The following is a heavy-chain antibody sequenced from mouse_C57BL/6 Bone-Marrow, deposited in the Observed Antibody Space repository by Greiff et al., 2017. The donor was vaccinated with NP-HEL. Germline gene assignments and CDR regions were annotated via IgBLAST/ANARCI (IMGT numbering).Heavy chain of an antibody. V-gene: IGHV1-63*01. CDR2: IYPGGGYT. D-gene: IGHD2-3*01. J-gene: IGHJ3*01. CDR3: ARSYDGYLFAD. CDR1: GYTFTNYW. Sequence: QVQLQQSGAELVRPGTSVKMSCKASGYTFTNYWIGWAKQRPGHGLEWIGDIYPGGGYTNYNEKFKGKATLTADKSSSTAYMQFSSLTSEDSAIYYCARSYDGYLFADWGQGTLVTVSA.